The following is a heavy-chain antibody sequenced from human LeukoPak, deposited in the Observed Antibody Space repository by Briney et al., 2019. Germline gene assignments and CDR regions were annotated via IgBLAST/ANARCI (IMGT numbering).Heavy chain of an antibody. Sequence: GGSLRLSCAASGFTFSSYSMNWVRQAQGQGLEWVSSISSSSTYIYYADSVKGRFTISRDNAKNSLYLQMNSLRAEDTAVYYCARELLGYCSSTSCYAGGDYWGQGTLVTVSS. CDR2: ISSSSTYI. V-gene: IGHV3-21*01. CDR1: GFTFSSYS. CDR3: ARELLGYCSSTSCYAGGDY. J-gene: IGHJ4*02. D-gene: IGHD2-2*01.